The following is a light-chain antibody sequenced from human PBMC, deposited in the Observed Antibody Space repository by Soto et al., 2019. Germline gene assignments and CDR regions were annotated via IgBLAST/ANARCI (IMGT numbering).Light chain of an antibody. CDR3: QQSYSIPWT. J-gene: IGKJ1*01. V-gene: IGKV1-39*01. CDR1: QSMIRY. CDR2: AAS. Sequence: DLPMTQSPSSLSASVGDRVTITCRASQSMIRYLNWYQQKPGKAPKSLIYAASSLQGGVPSRFSGSGSGTDFTLTISNLQPEDFATYYCQQSYSIPWTFGQGTKVEI.